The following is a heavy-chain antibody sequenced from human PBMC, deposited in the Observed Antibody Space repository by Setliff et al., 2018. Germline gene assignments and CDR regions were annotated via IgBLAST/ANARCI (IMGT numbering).Heavy chain of an antibody. V-gene: IGHV4-38-2*01. D-gene: IGHD3-3*01. Sequence: SETLSLTCAVSDYSISSGYYWGWIRQPPGKGLEWVGHFHTGGSTNYNRSLRSRVSISVDTSKNQFSLKLSSVTAADTATYYCARAGPTVTFFRVLVISWWDPWGQGSLVTVSS. CDR2: FHTGGST. CDR1: DYSISSGYY. J-gene: IGHJ5*02. CDR3: ARAGPTVTFFRVLVISWWDP.